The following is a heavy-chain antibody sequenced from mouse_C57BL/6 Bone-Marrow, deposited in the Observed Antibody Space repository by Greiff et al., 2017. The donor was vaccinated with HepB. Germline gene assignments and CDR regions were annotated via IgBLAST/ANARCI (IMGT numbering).Heavy chain of an antibody. CDR1: GYTFTSYW. CDR2: IHPNSGST. V-gene: IGHV1-64*01. Sequence: QQPGAELVKPGASVKLSCKASGYTFTSYWMHWVKQRPGQGLEWIGMIHPNSGSTNYNEKFKSKATLTVDKSSSTAYMQLSSLTSEDSAVYYCARKGLRLHYYAMDYWGQGTSVTVSS. J-gene: IGHJ4*01. CDR3: ARKGLRLHYYAMDY. D-gene: IGHD3-2*02.